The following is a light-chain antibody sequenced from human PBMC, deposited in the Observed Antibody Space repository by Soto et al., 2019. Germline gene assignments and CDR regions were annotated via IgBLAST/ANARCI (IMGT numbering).Light chain of an antibody. V-gene: IGKV3-20*01. CDR3: QQYRSSPPT. J-gene: IGKJ4*01. Sequence: EIVLTQSPGTLSLSPGERATLSCRASQSVSSSYLAWYQQKPGQAPRLLIYDASSRATGIPDRFSGSGSGTDFTLTISRLEPEDFAVYYCQQYRSSPPTFGGGTKVEIK. CDR2: DAS. CDR1: QSVSSSY.